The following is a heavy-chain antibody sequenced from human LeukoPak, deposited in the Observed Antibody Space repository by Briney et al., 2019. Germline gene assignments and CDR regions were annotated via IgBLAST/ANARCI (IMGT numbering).Heavy chain of an antibody. Sequence: LTGRSLRLSCAASGFTFSTYGMHWVRQAPGKGLEWVAVISYDGSDKYYADSVKGRFTISRDNSKNTLYLQMNSLRAEDTAVYYCAKDHMVRGVIALDYWGQGTLVTVSS. CDR2: ISYDGSDK. CDR3: AKDHMVRGVIALDY. CDR1: GFTFSTYG. V-gene: IGHV3-30*18. D-gene: IGHD3-10*01. J-gene: IGHJ4*02.